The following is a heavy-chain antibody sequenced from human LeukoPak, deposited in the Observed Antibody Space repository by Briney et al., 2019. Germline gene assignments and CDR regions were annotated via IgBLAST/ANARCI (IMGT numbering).Heavy chain of an antibody. D-gene: IGHD2-21*01. Sequence: SQTLSLTCTISGGSISSGSYYWSWIRQPAGKGLEWIGRIYTSGSTNYNPSLKSRVTISVDTSKNQFSLKLSSVTAADTAVYYCARECGGDCYTPFDYWGQGTLVTVSS. CDR1: GGSISSGSYY. CDR3: ARECGGDCYTPFDY. CDR2: IYTSGST. J-gene: IGHJ4*02. V-gene: IGHV4-61*02.